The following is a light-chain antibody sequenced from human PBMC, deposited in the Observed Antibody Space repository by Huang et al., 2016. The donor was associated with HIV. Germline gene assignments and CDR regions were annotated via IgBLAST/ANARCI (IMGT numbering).Light chain of an antibody. V-gene: IGKV1-39*01. Sequence: DIQMTQSPSSLSASVGDRVTITCRASQSISRYLNWYQHKPGKAPERLIYASSSLQSGVPARFSGSGSGTDFSLTISGLQPEDYATYYCQQGYSTPTFGQGTKVEMK. CDR2: ASS. CDR3: QQGYSTPT. J-gene: IGKJ1*01. CDR1: QSISRY.